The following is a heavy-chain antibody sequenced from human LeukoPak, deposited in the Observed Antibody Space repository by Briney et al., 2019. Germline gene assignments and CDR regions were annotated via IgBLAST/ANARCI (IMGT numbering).Heavy chain of an antibody. J-gene: IGHJ4*02. Sequence: GGSLRLSCAASGFTFSSYSMNWVRQAPGKGLEWVSSISSSSSYIYYADSVKGRFTISRGNAKNSLYLQMNSLRAEDTAVYYCARVRCTSCYADFDYWGQGTLVTVSS. CDR3: ARVRCTSCYADFDY. CDR2: ISSSSSYI. V-gene: IGHV3-21*01. CDR1: GFTFSSYS. D-gene: IGHD2-2*01.